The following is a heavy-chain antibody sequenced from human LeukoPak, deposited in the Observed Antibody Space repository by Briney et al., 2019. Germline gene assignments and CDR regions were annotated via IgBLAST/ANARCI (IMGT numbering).Heavy chain of an antibody. V-gene: IGHV3-7*01. J-gene: IGHJ4*02. D-gene: IGHD1-26*01. Sequence: PGGSLRLSCVVSGFTFSSYWMSWLRQAPGKGLEGVANKKQDGSEKYYGDSVKGRFTMSRDNAKNSLYLQMNSLRPEDTAVYYCARVQWELRGVGSYFEYWGQGALVTVSS. CDR3: ARVQWELRGVGSYFEY. CDR1: GFTFSSYW. CDR2: KKQDGSEK.